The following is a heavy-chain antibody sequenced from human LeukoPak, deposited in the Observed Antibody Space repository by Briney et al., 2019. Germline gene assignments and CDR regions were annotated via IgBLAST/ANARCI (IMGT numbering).Heavy chain of an antibody. CDR2: ISSSSSYI. CDR3: ARRATTERGHSYGLDY. CDR1: GFTFSSYS. J-gene: IGHJ4*02. V-gene: IGHV3-21*01. Sequence: TGGSLRLSCAASGFTFSSYSMNWVRQAPGKGLEWASSISSSSSYIYYADSVTGRFTISRDNAKNSLYLQMNSLRAEDTAVYYCARRATTERGHSYGLDYWGQGTLVTVSS. D-gene: IGHD5-18*01.